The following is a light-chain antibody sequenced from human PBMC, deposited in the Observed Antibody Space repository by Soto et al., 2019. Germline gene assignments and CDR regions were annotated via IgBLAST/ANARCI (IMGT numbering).Light chain of an antibody. V-gene: IGKV1-39*01. CDR3: QQSYSTPGT. Sequence: IQMTQSPSSLSASVGDRVTITCRATQSISSYLNWYQQKPGTAPKLLIYAASSLQSGVPSRFSGSGSGTDFTLTISSLQPEDFATYYCQQSYSTPGTFGQGTKVEIK. J-gene: IGKJ1*01. CDR2: AAS. CDR1: QSISSY.